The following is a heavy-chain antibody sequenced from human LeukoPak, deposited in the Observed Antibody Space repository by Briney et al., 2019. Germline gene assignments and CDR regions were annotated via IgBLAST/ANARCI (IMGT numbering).Heavy chain of an antibody. D-gene: IGHD4-23*01. V-gene: IGHV1-2*02. J-gene: IGHJ6*02. CDR3: ARKDGGRDGMDV. CDR2: LNPNTLVT. Sequence: ASVKVSCRASGYTFADYYMHWVRQAPGQGLEWMGWLNPNTLVTKYAQHFQGRVSMTWDTSISTGYMDLHSLTSDDTAVYYCARKDGGRDGMDVWGQGTTVTVSS. CDR1: GYTFADYY.